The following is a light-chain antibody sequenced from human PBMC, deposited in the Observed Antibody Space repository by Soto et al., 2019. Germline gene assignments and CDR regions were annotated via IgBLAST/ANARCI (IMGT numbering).Light chain of an antibody. V-gene: IGKV1-5*01. J-gene: IGKJ1*01. CDR3: QQYNTYSPERT. CDR1: QSISSW. CDR2: DAS. Sequence: DIRMTQSPSILSASVGDRVTITCRASQSISSWLAWYQQKPGKAPKLLIYDASSLESGVPSRFSGSGSGTEFTLTISSLQPDDFATYYCQQYNTYSPERTFGQGTKVDI.